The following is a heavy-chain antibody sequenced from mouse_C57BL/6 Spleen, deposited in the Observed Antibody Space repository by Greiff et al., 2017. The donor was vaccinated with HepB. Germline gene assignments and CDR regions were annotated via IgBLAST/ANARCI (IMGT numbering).Heavy chain of an antibody. CDR2: INPGSGGT. J-gene: IGHJ2*01. CDR3: AREGLGFYFDY. D-gene: IGHD4-1*01. CDR1: GYAFTNYL. V-gene: IGHV1-54*01. Sequence: VQLQQSGAELVRPGTSVKVSCKASGYAFTNYLIEWVKQRPGQGLEWIGVINPGSGGTNYNEKFKGKATLTADKSSSTAYMQLSSLTSEDSAVYFCAREGLGFYFDYWGQGTTLTVSS.